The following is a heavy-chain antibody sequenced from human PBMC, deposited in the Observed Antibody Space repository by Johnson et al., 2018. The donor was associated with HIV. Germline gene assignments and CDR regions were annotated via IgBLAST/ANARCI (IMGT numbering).Heavy chain of an antibody. J-gene: IGHJ3*02. V-gene: IGHV3-30*02. D-gene: IGHD3-22*01. CDR1: GFTFSSYG. Sequence: QVQLVESGGGVVQPGGSLRLSCAASGFTFSSYGMHWVRQALGKGLEWVAFIRYDGNNKYYADSVKGRFTISRDNSKNTLYLQMNSLRAEDSAVYYCAKTLSPYYYDSSGYYQPFDAFYIWGQGTMVTVSS. CDR3: AKTLSPYYYDSSGYYQPFDAFYI. CDR2: IRYDGNNK.